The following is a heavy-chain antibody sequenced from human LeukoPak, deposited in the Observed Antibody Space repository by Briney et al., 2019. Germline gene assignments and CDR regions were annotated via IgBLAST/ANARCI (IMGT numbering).Heavy chain of an antibody. D-gene: IGHD6-13*01. CDR2: INPSGGST. CDR1: GYTFTSYY. J-gene: IGHJ4*02. Sequence: ASVRVSCKASGYTFTSYYMHWVRQAPGQGLEWMGIINPSGGSTSYAQKFQGRVTMTRDTSTSTVYMELSSLRSEDTAVYYCASPGIAASYFDYWGQGTLVTVSS. CDR3: ASPGIAASYFDY. V-gene: IGHV1-46*01.